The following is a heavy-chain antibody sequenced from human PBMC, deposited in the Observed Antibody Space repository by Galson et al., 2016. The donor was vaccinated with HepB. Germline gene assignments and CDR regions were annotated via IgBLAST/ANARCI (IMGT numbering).Heavy chain of an antibody. Sequence: SLRLSCAASEFSFSYYGMHWVRQAAGKGLEWVAVISYDGSNKYYADSVKGRFTISRDNSKNTLYLQMNSRGVEDTAVYYCVKDTGAVMVADSNDAFDIWGQGVNVTVAS. J-gene: IGHJ3*02. CDR2: ISYDGSNK. V-gene: IGHV3-30*18. D-gene: IGHD2-15*01. CDR1: EFSFSYYG. CDR3: VKDTGAVMVADSNDAFDI.